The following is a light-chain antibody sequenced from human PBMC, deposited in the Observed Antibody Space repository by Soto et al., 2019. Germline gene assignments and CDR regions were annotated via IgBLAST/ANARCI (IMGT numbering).Light chain of an antibody. CDR3: QQFSSYPLT. J-gene: IGKJ4*01. V-gene: IGKV3-15*01. CDR1: QSVGNN. CDR2: GAS. Sequence: IVMTQSPGTLSVSPGERVTLSCRASQSVGNNLAWHQQKPGQAPRLLIYGASTRATGFPARFSGSGSGTEFTLTISSLQSEDFAVYYCQQFSSYPLTFGGGTKVDIK.